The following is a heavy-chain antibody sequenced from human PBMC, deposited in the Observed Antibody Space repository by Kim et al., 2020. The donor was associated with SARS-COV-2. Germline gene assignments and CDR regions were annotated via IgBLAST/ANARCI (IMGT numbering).Heavy chain of an antibody. V-gene: IGHV4-34*01. D-gene: IGHD6-19*01. J-gene: IGHJ4*02. CDR1: GESFNGYY. CDR3: ARGPKPSGPSAY. CDR2: IDHRGTT. Sequence: SETLSLTCAVYGESFNGYYWSWIRQPPGKGLEWIGEIDHRGTTHHGPSLKSRVSISVDTSKNQFSLKMSSMTAADTGVYYCARGPKPSGPSAYWGQGILV.